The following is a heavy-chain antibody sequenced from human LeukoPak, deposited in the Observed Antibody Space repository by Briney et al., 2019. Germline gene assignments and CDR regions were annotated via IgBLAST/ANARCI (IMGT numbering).Heavy chain of an antibody. Sequence: GGSLRLSCAASGFAFSHYAMSWVRQTPGKGLEWVSGVGDGGASTYYADSVKGRFTISRDNSKNTLYLQMNSLRVEDTAVYYCAKVRYDSSGYQSPYFDYWGQGTLVTVSS. J-gene: IGHJ4*02. CDR1: GFAFSHYA. CDR2: VGDGGAST. D-gene: IGHD3-22*01. CDR3: AKVRYDSSGYQSPYFDY. V-gene: IGHV3-23*01.